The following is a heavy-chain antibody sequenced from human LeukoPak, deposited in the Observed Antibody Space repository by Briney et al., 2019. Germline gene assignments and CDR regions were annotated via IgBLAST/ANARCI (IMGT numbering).Heavy chain of an antibody. CDR2: INHSGKT. J-gene: IGHJ4*02. Sequence: ETLSLTRAVYGGSFSGYYWSWIRQPPGKGLEWIGEINHSGKTTYNPSLESRVTISVDTSKSQFSLKLSSVTAADTAVYYCARLDLEMATSNWGQGTLVTVSS. V-gene: IGHV4-34*01. CDR1: GGSFSGYY. D-gene: IGHD5-24*01. CDR3: ARLDLEMATSN.